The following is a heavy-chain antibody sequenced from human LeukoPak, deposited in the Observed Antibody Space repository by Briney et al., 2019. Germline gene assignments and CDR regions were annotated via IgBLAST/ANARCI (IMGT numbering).Heavy chain of an antibody. CDR2: IFYSGST. D-gene: IGHD1-26*01. V-gene: IGHV4-59*08. J-gene: IGHJ4*02. CDR1: SGSFSAYY. Sequence: PSETLSLTCTVSSGSFSAYYCTCFWQPPGKGLEWIGNIFYSGSTNYNPSLKSRVTISLDTSKKQFSLKLTSVTAADTAVYYCATQSYGVAYYFFGYWGQGTLVAVSS. CDR3: ATQSYGVAYYFFGY.